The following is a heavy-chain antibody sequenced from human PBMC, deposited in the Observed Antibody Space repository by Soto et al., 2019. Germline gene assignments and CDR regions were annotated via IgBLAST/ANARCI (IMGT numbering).Heavy chain of an antibody. D-gene: IGHD3-16*01. CDR2: LGPGGNS. CDR1: GDYIGSSAYF. V-gene: IGHV4-39*01. CDR3: ARHLGPTGVMD. J-gene: IGHJ4*02. Sequence: QLQLQESGPGLVRPSETLSLTCAVSGDYIGSSAYFWGWTRQSPGKGLEWIASLGPGGNSNYNPSLTRRVPLSSDASTNHFSLPVTSVTAADTAIYYCARHLGPTGVMDWGKGLLVTVSS.